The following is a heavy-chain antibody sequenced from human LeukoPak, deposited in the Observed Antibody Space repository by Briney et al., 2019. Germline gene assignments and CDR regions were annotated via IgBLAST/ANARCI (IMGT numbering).Heavy chain of an antibody. CDR3: TRRAARWQFDL. V-gene: IGHV3-9*01. Sequence: NPGRSLRLSCAVSGFNFDDYAMHWVRQAPGRGLEWVSGINWKTGNGIYADSVKGRFTISRDNAKNSLYLQMSSLRAEDTASYYCTRRAARWQFDLWGRGTLLTVSS. D-gene: IGHD5-24*01. CDR1: GFNFDDYA. J-gene: IGHJ2*01. CDR2: INWKTGNG.